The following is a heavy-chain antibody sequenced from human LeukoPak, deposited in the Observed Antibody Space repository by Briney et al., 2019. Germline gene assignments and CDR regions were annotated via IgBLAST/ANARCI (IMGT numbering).Heavy chain of an antibody. CDR1: GGSFSGYY. Sequence: SETLSLTCAVYGGSFSGYYWSWIRQPPGKGLEWIGEINHSGSTNYNPSLKSRVTISVDTSKNQFSLKLSSVTAADTAVYYCARGLVVPAAIFPPSRYYYYMDVWGKGTTVTASS. CDR2: INHSGST. CDR3: ARGLVVPAAIFPPSRYYYYMDV. J-gene: IGHJ6*03. D-gene: IGHD2-2*01. V-gene: IGHV4-34*01.